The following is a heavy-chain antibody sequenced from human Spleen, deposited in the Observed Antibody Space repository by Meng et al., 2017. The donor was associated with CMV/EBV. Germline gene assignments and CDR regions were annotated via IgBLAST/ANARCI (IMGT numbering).Heavy chain of an antibody. V-gene: IGHV1-18*01. J-gene: IGHJ4*02. D-gene: IGHD2-2*01. CDR1: GDTFTSYG. Sequence: ASVKVSCKASGDTFTSYGISWVRQAPGQGLEWMGWISAYNGNTNYAQKLQGRVTMTTDTSTSTAYMELRSLRSDDTAVYYCARDRIGYCSSTSCYNPPDYWGQGTLVTVSS. CDR2: ISAYNGNT. CDR3: ARDRIGYCSSTSCYNPPDY.